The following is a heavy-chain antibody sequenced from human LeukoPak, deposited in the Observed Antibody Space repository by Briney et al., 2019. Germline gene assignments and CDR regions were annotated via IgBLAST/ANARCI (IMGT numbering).Heavy chain of an antibody. D-gene: IGHD5-24*01. CDR1: GFTFSSYA. CDR2: ISYDGSNK. V-gene: IGHV3-30*01. Sequence: PGRSLRLSCAASGFTFSSYAMHWVRQAPGKGLEWVAVISYDGSNKYYADSVKGRFTISRDNSKNTLYLQMNSLRAEDTAVYYCARESLGGMATSNWFDPWGQGTLVTVSS. CDR3: ARESLGGMATSNWFDP. J-gene: IGHJ5*02.